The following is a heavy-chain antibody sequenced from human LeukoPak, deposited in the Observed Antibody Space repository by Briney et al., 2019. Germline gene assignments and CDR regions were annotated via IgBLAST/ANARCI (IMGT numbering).Heavy chain of an antibody. CDR3: AKEKLGFWSGMDYFDY. CDR2: IRYDGSNK. CDR1: GFTFSSYG. J-gene: IGHJ4*02. Sequence: GGSLRLSCAASGFTFSSYGMHWVRQAPGKGLEWVAFIRYDGSNKYYADSVKGRFTISRDNSKNTLYLQMNSLRAEDTAVYYCAKEKLGFWSGMDYFDYWGQGTLVTVSS. V-gene: IGHV3-30*02. D-gene: IGHD3-3*01.